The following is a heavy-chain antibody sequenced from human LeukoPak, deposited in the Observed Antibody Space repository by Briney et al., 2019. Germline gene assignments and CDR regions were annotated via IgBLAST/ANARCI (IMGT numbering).Heavy chain of an antibody. V-gene: IGHV4-31*03. Sequence: SETLSLTCTVSGGSISSSSYYWGWIRQYPGKGLEWIGHIYHSGTTFYNPSLKSRVTMSVDTSKNQFSLKMSSVTAADTAVFYCARGTQGQEWLLWGFDYWGQGTLVTVSS. D-gene: IGHD3-3*01. CDR1: GGSISSSSYY. J-gene: IGHJ4*02. CDR2: IYHSGTT. CDR3: ARGTQGQEWLLWGFDY.